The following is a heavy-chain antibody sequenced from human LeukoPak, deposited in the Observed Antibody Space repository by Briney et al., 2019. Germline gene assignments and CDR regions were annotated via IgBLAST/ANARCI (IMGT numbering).Heavy chain of an antibody. J-gene: IGHJ4*02. CDR2: IYYSGST. D-gene: IGHD3-22*01. CDR3: AKRDDSGGNLVDL. V-gene: IGHV4-39*02. CDR1: GGSIRSGSHY. Sequence: SEALSLTCTVSGGSIRSGSHYWVWIRQPPGKGLEWIGSIYYSGSTYYNSSLENRVTISIDTSKNHFSLRLRSLSAADTSVYYCAKRDDSGGNLVDLWGQGTLVTVSS.